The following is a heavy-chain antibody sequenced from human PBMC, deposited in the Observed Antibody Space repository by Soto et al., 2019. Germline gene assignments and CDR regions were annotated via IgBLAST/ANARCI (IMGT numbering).Heavy chain of an antibody. CDR2: IIPILGIA. CDR1: GGTSSSYT. J-gene: IGHJ6*02. CDR3: ARGRMATHYYYGMDV. D-gene: IGHD5-12*01. V-gene: IGHV1-69*02. Sequence: QVQLVQSGAEVKKPGSSVKVSCKASGGTSSSYTISWVRQAPGQGLEWMGRIIPILGIANYAQKFQGRVTITADKSTSTAYMELSSLRSEDTAVYYCARGRMATHYYYGMDVWGQGTTVTVSS.